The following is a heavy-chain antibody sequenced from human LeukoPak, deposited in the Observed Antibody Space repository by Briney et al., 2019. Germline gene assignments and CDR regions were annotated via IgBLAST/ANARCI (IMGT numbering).Heavy chain of an antibody. D-gene: IGHD3-10*01. CDR2: TRYDGVNK. J-gene: IGHJ5*02. V-gene: IGHV3-30*02. CDR3: AKDRRFGGFHGGPLDT. Sequence: GGSLRHSCATSGFCLSNYGMPWTRQAPGKGLEWLAFTRYDGVNKCYGASVKGRFTTSRDNSRDTLYLQMNILRVEDTAIYYCAKDRRFGGFHGGPLDTWGQGALVTVSS. CDR1: GFCLSNYG.